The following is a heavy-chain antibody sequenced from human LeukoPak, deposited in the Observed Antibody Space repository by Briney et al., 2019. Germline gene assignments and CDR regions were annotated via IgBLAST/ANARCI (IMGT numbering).Heavy chain of an antibody. V-gene: IGHV4-34*01. Sequence: SETLSLTFAVYGGSFSGYYWSWIRQPPGKGLEWIGEINHSGSTNYNPSLKSRVTISVDTSKNQFSLKPSSVTAADTAVYYCASLDVVVPAATSKYYFDYWGQGTLVTVSS. CDR2: INHSGST. CDR3: ASLDVVVPAATSKYYFDY. D-gene: IGHD2-2*01. CDR1: GGSFSGYY. J-gene: IGHJ4*02.